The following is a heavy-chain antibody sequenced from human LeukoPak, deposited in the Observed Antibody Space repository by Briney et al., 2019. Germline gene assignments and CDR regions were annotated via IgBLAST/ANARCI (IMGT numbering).Heavy chain of an antibody. CDR3: RRGYRRYFDWLLIDY. Sequence: GGSLRLSCTASGFTFGDYAMSWVRQAPGKGLEWVGFIRSKAYGGTTEYAASVKGRSTISRDDSKSIAYLQMNSLKTEDTAVYYCRRGYRRYFDWLLIDYWGQGTLVTVSS. CDR2: IRSKAYGGTT. D-gene: IGHD3-9*01. V-gene: IGHV3-49*04. J-gene: IGHJ4*02. CDR1: GFTFGDYA.